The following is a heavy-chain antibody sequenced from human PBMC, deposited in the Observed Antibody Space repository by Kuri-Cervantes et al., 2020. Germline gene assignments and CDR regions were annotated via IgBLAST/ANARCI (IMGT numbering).Heavy chain of an antibody. CDR3: ARQYCSSTSCYFGFDP. J-gene: IGHJ5*02. CDR1: GGSISSSSYY. D-gene: IGHD2-2*01. V-gene: IGHV4-30-2*01. CDR2: VYHSGST. Sequence: SETLSLTCTVSGGSISSSSYYWGWIRQPPGKGLEWIGYVYHSGSTYYNPSLKSRVTISVDRSKNQFSLKLSSVTAADTAVYYCARQYCSSTSCYFGFDPWGQGTPVTVSS.